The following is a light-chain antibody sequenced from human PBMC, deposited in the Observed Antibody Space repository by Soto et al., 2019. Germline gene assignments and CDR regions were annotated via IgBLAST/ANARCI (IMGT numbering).Light chain of an antibody. V-gene: IGKV3-15*01. Sequence: EIVMTQSPATLSVSPGERATLSCRASQSVNSNLAWYRQKPGQAPRLLISDASTRATGVPARFNGSGSGTEFTLTSSSLQSEDPGIYYCQQYNFWPPLTFGGGTKVEIK. CDR1: QSVNSN. CDR2: DAS. CDR3: QQYNFWPPLT. J-gene: IGKJ4*01.